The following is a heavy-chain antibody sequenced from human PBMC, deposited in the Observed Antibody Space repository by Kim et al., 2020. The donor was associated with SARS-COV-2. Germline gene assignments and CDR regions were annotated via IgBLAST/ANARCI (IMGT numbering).Heavy chain of an antibody. Sequence: ASVKVSCKASGYTFTSYAMNWVRQAPGQGLEWMGWINTNTGNPTYAQGFTGRFVFSLDTSVSTAYLQISSLKAEDTAVYYCARPVVVVPAAMTVGYYYYYGMDVWGQGTPVTVSS. CDR3: ARPVVVVPAAMTVGYYYYYGMDV. CDR2: INTNTGNP. D-gene: IGHD2-2*01. CDR1: GYTFTSYA. J-gene: IGHJ6*02. V-gene: IGHV7-4-1*02.